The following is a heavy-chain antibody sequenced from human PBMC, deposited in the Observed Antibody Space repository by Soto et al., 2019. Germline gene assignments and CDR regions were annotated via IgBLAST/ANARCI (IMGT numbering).Heavy chain of an antibody. CDR2: INRDGNEK. CDR1: GFTFSSYW. V-gene: IGHV3-7*03. J-gene: IGHJ4*02. CDR3: ARAPDGRGSYYYFDG. Sequence: EVQLVESGGGLVQPGGSLRLSCAASGFTFSSYWMSWVRQAPGKGLQWVANINRDGNEKYYVDSLKGRFTISRDNAENSLYLQMNTLRAEDTAVYYCARAPDGRGSYYYFDGWGQGTLVTVSS. D-gene: IGHD3-22*01.